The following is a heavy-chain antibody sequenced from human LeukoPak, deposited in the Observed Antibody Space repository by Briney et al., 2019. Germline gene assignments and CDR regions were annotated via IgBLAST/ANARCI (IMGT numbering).Heavy chain of an antibody. V-gene: IGHV4-59*08. CDR2: LYESGTT. Sequence: PSETLSLTCSVSGGSISSYSWSWIRQPPGKGLEWIGYLYESGTTNYKASLKSRVTMSVDTSKNHFSLRLSSVTAADTAVYYCATQELVPAALNAFDIWGQGTLVTVSP. J-gene: IGHJ3*02. CDR1: GGSISSYS. D-gene: IGHD2-2*01. CDR3: ATQELVPAALNAFDI.